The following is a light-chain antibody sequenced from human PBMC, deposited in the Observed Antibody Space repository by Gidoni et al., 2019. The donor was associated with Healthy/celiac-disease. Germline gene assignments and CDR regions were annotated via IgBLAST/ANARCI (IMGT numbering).Light chain of an antibody. J-gene: IGKJ5*01. CDR2: GAS. V-gene: IGKV3-20*01. CDR3: HQYGSSIT. Sequence: EIVFTQYPGTLSLSPGESATLSCRASQSVSSSYLAWYQQKPGQAPSLLIYGASSRATGIPDRFRGSGSGTDFTQTISRLEPEDFAVYDWHQYGSSITFGQGTRLEIK. CDR1: QSVSSSY.